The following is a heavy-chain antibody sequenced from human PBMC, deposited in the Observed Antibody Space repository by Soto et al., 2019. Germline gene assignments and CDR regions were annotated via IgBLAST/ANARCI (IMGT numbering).Heavy chain of an antibody. J-gene: IGHJ4*02. D-gene: IGHD3-22*01. V-gene: IGHV4-30-4*01. CDR3: ARLQNSYYDTSGYYLKETDY. Sequence: QVHLQESGPGLVKPSQTLSLTCTVSGGSISGDHFSWSWIRQPPGKGLEWIGYIYYSGSTYYTPSLKSRVTISVDTSKNQFSLKLSSVTAADTAVYYCARLQNSYYDTSGYYLKETDYWGQGTLVTVSS. CDR1: GGSISGDHFS. CDR2: IYYSGST.